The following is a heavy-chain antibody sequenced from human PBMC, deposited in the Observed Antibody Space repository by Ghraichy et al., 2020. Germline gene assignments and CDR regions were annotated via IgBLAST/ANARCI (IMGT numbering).Heavy chain of an antibody. CDR1: GFTFDDYA. D-gene: IGHD6-13*01. CDR2: ISWNSGSI. V-gene: IGHV3-9*01. Sequence: GGSLRLSCAASGFTFDDYAMHWVRQAPGKGLEWVSGISWNSGSIGYAGSVKGRFTISRDNAKNSLYLQMNSLRGEDTAVYYCARRYSSSWSGFDPWGQGTLVTVSS. CDR3: ARRYSSSWSGFDP. J-gene: IGHJ5*02.